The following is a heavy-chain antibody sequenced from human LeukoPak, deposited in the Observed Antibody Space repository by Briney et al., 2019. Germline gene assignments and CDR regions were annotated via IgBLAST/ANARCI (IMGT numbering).Heavy chain of an antibody. D-gene: IGHD3-3*01. Sequence: SETLSLTCAVYGGSFSGYYWSWIRQPPGKGLERIGEINHSGSTNYNPSLKSRVTISVDTSKNQFSLKLSSVTAADTALYYCARAPYYDFWSSYPTKLRANWFDPWGQGTLVTVSS. CDR2: INHSGST. CDR1: GGSFSGYY. CDR3: ARAPYYDFWSSYPTKLRANWFDP. V-gene: IGHV4-34*01. J-gene: IGHJ5*02.